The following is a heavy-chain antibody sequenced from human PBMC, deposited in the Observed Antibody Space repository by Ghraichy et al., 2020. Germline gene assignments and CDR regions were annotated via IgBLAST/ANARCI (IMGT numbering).Heavy chain of an antibody. V-gene: IGHV1-2*04. CDR3: ARSGYYYGLDV. CDR1: GYTFSDYY. CDR2: INSNNGDT. D-gene: IGHD7-27*01. J-gene: IGHJ6*02. Sequence: ASVKVSCKASGYTFSDYYIYWVRQAPGQGLEWMGWINSNNGDTNYPQKFQGWVTMTRDTSTTTVYMELSRLRSDDTAVYYCARSGYYYGLDVWSQGTTVTVSS.